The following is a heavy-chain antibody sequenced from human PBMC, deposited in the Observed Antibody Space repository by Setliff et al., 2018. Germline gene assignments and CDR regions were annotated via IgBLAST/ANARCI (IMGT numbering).Heavy chain of an antibody. CDR1: GDSISSRRNY. V-gene: IGHV4-61*09. D-gene: IGHD1-26*01. CDR3: ARTGTYRYFDY. Sequence: PSETLSLTCTVSGDSISSRRNYWGWFRQPAGKELEWIGQIYTSWSTNYNPSLKSRVTISLDTSKNQFSLRLNSVTAADTAVYYCARTGTYRYFDYWSQGTLVTVSS. CDR2: IYTSWST. J-gene: IGHJ4*02.